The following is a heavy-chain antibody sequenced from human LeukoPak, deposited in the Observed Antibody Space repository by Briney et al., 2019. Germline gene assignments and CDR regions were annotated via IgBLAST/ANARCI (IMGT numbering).Heavy chain of an antibody. CDR1: GYTFTSYG. Sequence: ASVKVSCKASGYTFTSYGISWVRQAPGQGLEWMGWISAYNGNTNYAQKLQGRVTMTTDTSTSTAYMELRSLRSDATAVYYCASMRYSSSWYYYYGMDVWGQGTTVTVSS. V-gene: IGHV1-18*01. CDR2: ISAYNGNT. D-gene: IGHD6-13*01. CDR3: ASMRYSSSWYYYYGMDV. J-gene: IGHJ6*02.